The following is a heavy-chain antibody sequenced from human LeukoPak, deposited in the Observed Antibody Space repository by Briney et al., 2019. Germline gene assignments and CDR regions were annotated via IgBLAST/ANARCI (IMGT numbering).Heavy chain of an antibody. CDR2: ISAGSTYM. V-gene: IGHV3-21*06. Sequence: PGGSLRLSCSVSGFGFSTYNMNWVRQAPGKGLEWVSAISAGSTYMYYADSVKGRFTNSRDNAKNSLYLQMDNLRADDTAVYYCARAGLYSTSGLEYWGQGTLVTVSS. CDR1: GFGFSTYN. CDR3: ARAGLYSTSGLEY. J-gene: IGHJ4*02. D-gene: IGHD2-2*01.